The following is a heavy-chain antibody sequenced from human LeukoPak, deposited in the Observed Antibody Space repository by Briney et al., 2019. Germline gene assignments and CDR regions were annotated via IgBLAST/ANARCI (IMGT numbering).Heavy chain of an antibody. Sequence: PSETLSLTCTVSGGSISSYYWSWIRQPAGKGLEWIGRIYTSGSTNYNPSLKSRVTISVDTSKNQFSLKLSSVTAADTAVYCCARDSYYYDSGNSYSGFDYWGQGTLVTVSS. V-gene: IGHV4-4*07. D-gene: IGHD3-10*01. CDR3: ARDSYYYDSGNSYSGFDY. CDR1: GGSISSYY. J-gene: IGHJ4*02. CDR2: IYTSGST.